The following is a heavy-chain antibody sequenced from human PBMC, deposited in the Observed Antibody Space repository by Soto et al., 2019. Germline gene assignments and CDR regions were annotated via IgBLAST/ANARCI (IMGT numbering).Heavy chain of an antibody. CDR1: GGSISSFY. CDR3: ARAVRADIVVVPAADLYYMDV. CDR2: INHSGST. J-gene: IGHJ6*03. D-gene: IGHD2-2*01. V-gene: IGHV4-59*12. Sequence: SETLSLTCTVSGGSISSFYWSWIRQPPGKGLEWIGYINHSGSTNYNPSLKSRVTISVDTSKNQFSLKLSSVTAADTAVYYCARAVRADIVVVPAADLYYMDVWGKGTMVTVS.